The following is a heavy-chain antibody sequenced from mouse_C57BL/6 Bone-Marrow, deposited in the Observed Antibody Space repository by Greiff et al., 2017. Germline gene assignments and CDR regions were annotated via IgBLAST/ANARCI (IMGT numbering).Heavy chain of an antibody. J-gene: IGHJ2*01. D-gene: IGHD1-1*01. Sequence: VQLQPSGPELVKPGASVKISCKASGYSFTDYNMNWVKQSNGKSLEWIGVITPNYGTTSYNQKFKGKATLTVDQSSSTAYMQLNSLTSEDSAVYYCARWAHYYGTDYFDYWGQGTTLTVSS. CDR3: ARWAHYYGTDYFDY. V-gene: IGHV1-39*01. CDR2: ITPNYGTT. CDR1: GYSFTDYN.